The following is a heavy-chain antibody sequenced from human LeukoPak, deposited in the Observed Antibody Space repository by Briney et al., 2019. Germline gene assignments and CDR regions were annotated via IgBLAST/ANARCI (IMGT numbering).Heavy chain of an antibody. V-gene: IGHV4-59*01. Sequence: SETLSLTCPVPGFSISNYHWSWIGQPPGKGLDGFAYIYYSGSTNYNPSLKSRVTISRDTTKNQFSLKPRSVTAADTAVYYCARCSDGATNFDYWGQGTLVTVSS. D-gene: IGHD3-10*02. CDR3: ARCSDGATNFDY. J-gene: IGHJ4*02. CDR1: GFSISNYH. CDR2: IYYSGST.